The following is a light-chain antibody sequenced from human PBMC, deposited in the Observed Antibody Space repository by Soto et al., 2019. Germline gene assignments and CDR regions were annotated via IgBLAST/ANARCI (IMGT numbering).Light chain of an antibody. Sequence: QSALTQPASASGSPGQSVTISCTGTSSDVGGYNYVSWYQQHPGKAPKLMIYDVSNRPSGVSNRVSGSKSGNTASLTISGFEAEDEAEYYCCCYSCGSSHLYVFGTGTKLTVL. CDR1: SSDVGGYNY. CDR2: DVS. J-gene: IGLJ1*01. CDR3: CCYSCGSSHLYV. V-gene: IGLV2-14*01.